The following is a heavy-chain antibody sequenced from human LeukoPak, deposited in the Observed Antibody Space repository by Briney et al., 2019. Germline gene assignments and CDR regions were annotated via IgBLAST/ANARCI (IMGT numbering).Heavy chain of an antibody. CDR1: GYTFTSYG. J-gene: IGHJ4*02. CDR3: ARVAKTYYYDSSDYYVDY. Sequence: ASVKVSCKASGYTFTSYGISWVRQAPGQGLEWMGWISAYNGNTNYAQKLQGRVTMTTDTSTSTAYMELRSLRSDDTAVYYCARVAKTYYYDSSDYYVDYWGQGTLVTVSS. CDR2: ISAYNGNT. V-gene: IGHV1-18*01. D-gene: IGHD3-22*01.